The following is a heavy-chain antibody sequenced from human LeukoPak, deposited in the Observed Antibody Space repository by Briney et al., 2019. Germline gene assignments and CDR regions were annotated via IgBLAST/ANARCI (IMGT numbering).Heavy chain of an antibody. D-gene: IGHD3-10*01. CDR2: IIPILGIA. CDR1: GGTFSIYA. J-gene: IGHJ4*02. CDR3: ARDSDYYGSGSYLGY. Sequence: SVKVSFKASGGTFSIYAISWVRQAPGQGLEWMGRIIPILGIANYAQKFQGRVTITADKSTSTAYMELSSLRSEDTAVYYCARDSDYYGSGSYLGYWGQGTLVTVSS. V-gene: IGHV1-69*04.